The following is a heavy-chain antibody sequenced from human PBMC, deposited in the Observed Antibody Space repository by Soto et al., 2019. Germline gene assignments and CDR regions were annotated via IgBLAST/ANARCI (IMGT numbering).Heavy chain of an antibody. CDR1: GDSISSYY. CDR3: ARTRDQYCSGGTCYYYGCRDV. Sequence: QVQLQESGPGLVKPSETLSLTCTVSGDSISSYYWSWIRQPPGKGLGWIGYIYFSGNTNYNPSLKSRVTRSVDASKNQFSLKLNSVTAADTDVYYCARTRDQYCSGGTCYYYGCRDVWGRGTEVPVSS. J-gene: IGHJ6*03. D-gene: IGHD2-15*01. CDR2: IYFSGNT. V-gene: IGHV4-4*09.